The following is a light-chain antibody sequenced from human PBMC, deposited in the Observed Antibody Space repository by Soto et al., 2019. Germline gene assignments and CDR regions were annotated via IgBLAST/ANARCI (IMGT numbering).Light chain of an antibody. V-gene: IGKV1-9*01. CDR3: QQRHSYPIT. CDR2: TAS. J-gene: IGKJ5*01. CDR1: QDISSY. Sequence: DIQVTQSPSFLSASVGDRVTVTCRASQDISSYLAWYQQKPGKAPKLLIHTASTLQSGVPSRFSGSGSGAEFTLTISSLQPDDFATYYCQQRHSYPITFGQGTRLDIK.